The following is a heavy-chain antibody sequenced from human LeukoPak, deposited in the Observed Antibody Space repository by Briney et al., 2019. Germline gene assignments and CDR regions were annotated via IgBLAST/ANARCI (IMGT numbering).Heavy chain of an antibody. CDR1: GFTFSSYW. CDR3: AREGLRYFDYFDY. J-gene: IGHJ4*02. D-gene: IGHD3-9*01. Sequence: GGSLRLSCAASGFTFSSYWMSWVRQAPGKGLEWVADIKQDGSEKYYVDSVKGRFTISRDNAKNSLYLQMNSLRAEDTAVYYCAREGLRYFDYFDYWGQGTLVTVSS. V-gene: IGHV3-7*01. CDR2: IKQDGSEK.